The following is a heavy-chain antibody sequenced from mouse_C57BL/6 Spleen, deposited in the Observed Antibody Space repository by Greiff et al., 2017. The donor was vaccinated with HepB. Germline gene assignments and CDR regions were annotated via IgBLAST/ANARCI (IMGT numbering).Heavy chain of an antibody. CDR1: GFTFSDYG. CDR3: ARTYYGNYDAMDY. J-gene: IGHJ4*01. D-gene: IGHD2-10*01. Sequence: DVMLVESGGGLVKPGGSLKLSCAASGFTFSDYGMHWVRQAPEKGLEWVAYISSGSSTIYYADTVKGRFTISRDNAKNTLFLQMTSLRSEDTAMYYCARTYYGNYDAMDYWGQGTSVTVSS. CDR2: ISSGSSTI. V-gene: IGHV5-17*01.